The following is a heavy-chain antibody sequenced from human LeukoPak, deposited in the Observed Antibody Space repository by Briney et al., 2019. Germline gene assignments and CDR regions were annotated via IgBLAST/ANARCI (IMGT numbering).Heavy chain of an antibody. J-gene: IGHJ4*02. CDR2: ISSSSSYI. V-gene: IGHV3-21*01. Sequence: GGSLRLSCAASGFTFSSYSMNWVRQAPGKGLEWVSSISSSSSYIYYADSVKGRFTISRDNAKNSLYLQMNSLRAEDTAVYYCARDRRGGGYSYGYGYWGQGTLVTVSS. CDR1: GFTFSSYS. CDR3: ARDRRGGGYSYGYGY. D-gene: IGHD5-18*01.